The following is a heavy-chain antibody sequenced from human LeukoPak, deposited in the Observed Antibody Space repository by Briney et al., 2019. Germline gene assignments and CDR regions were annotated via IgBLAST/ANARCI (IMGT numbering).Heavy chain of an antibody. J-gene: IGHJ4*02. CDR2: MYTSGST. Sequence: PETLSLTCTDSGGSISSDYWRWIPQTPGKGLERIGYMYTSGSTNYNPSLKMRGTISVDMSKTQFSLRMSSVTAADTDLYHCSKGRTGAAGFFDYWGQGTLVTVSS. CDR3: SKGRTGAAGFFDY. V-gene: IGHV4-59*01. D-gene: IGHD3/OR15-3a*01. CDR1: GGSISSDY.